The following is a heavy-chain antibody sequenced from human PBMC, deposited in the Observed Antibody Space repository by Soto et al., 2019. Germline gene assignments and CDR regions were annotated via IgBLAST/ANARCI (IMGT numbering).Heavy chain of an antibody. CDR2: INPSSGGT. D-gene: IGHD1-26*01. CDR3: AREMGVIGAPGYTWFGP. Sequence: RQGLEWMGWINPSSGGTIYTQRCQGRVTMTRDTSISTVYMELSRLTSDDTAVYYCAREMGVIGAPGYTWFGPWGQGALVTVSS. V-gene: IGHV1-2*02. J-gene: IGHJ5*02.